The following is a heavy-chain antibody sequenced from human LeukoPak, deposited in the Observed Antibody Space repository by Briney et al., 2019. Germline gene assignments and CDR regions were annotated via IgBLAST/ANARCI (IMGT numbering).Heavy chain of an antibody. CDR2: ISKSGGST. D-gene: IGHD6-13*01. CDR1: GFSFSHYA. J-gene: IGHJ6*02. V-gene: IGHV3-23*01. Sequence: PGGSLRLSCVASGFSFSHYAMSWVRQAPGKGLEWVSAISKSGGSTFYADSVKGRFTISRDNSKTTVFLQMNSLRAEDTAVYYCARDHPYSSSWYHYYYYYGMDVWGQGTTVTVSS. CDR3: ARDHPYSSSWYHYYYYYGMDV.